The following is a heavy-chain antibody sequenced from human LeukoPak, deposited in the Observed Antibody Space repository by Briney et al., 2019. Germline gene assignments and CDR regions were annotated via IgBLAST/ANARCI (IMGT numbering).Heavy chain of an antibody. J-gene: IGHJ4*02. CDR3: ARDVARYYYDSSGSVY. D-gene: IGHD3-22*01. Sequence: GSLRLSCAASGFTFSSYAMSWVRQAPGKGLEWVSSISGSGNRIYYADSVKGRFTISRDNSKNTLYLQMNSLRAEDTAVYYCARDVARYYYDSSGSVYWGQGTLVTVSS. CDR2: ISGSGNRI. V-gene: IGHV3-23*01. CDR1: GFTFSSYA.